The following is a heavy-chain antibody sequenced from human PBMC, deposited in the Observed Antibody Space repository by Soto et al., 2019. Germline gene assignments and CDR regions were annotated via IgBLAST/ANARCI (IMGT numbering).Heavy chain of an antibody. CDR2: IISKTHGGAT. V-gene: IGHV3-15*01. D-gene: IGHD2-2*01. J-gene: IGHJ4*02. CDR1: GFDFSNAW. Sequence: EVQLVESGGDLVRPGGSLRLSCAASGFDFSNAWMSWVRQAPGKGLEWVGRIISKTHGGATDYPAPVKGRFTVSRDDSGNTIYLQMSSLKPEDTAVYYCAAGTGRTDFDYWGQGTLVTVSS. CDR3: AAGTGRTDFDY.